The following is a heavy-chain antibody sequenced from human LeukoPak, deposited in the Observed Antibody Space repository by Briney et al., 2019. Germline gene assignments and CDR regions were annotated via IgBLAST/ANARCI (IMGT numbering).Heavy chain of an antibody. CDR1: GYTFTSYD. CDR3: ARDGSSGWYGLGYYYYGMDV. J-gene: IGHJ6*02. CDR2: MNPNSGNT. V-gene: IGHV1-8*01. D-gene: IGHD6-19*01. Sequence: ASVKVSCKASGYTFTSYDINWVRQATGQGLEWMGWMNPNSGNTGYAQKFQGRVTMTRNTSMSTAYMELSSLRSEDTAVYYCARDGSSGWYGLGYYYYGMDVWGQGTTVTVSS.